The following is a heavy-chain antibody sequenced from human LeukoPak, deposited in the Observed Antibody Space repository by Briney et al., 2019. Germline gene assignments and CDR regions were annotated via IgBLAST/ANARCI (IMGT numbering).Heavy chain of an antibody. J-gene: IGHJ6*04. CDR2: ISANNGST. CDR1: GFTFTRYG. Sequence: ASVKVSCKTSGFTFTRYGIDWVRQAPGQGLEWLGLISANNGSTNFAQKFQGRVTMTTDTSTSTVYMELSSLRSEDTAVYYCGREEEGQQLLDVWGKGTTVTVSS. V-gene: IGHV1-18*01. CDR3: GREEEGQQLLDV. D-gene: IGHD6-13*01.